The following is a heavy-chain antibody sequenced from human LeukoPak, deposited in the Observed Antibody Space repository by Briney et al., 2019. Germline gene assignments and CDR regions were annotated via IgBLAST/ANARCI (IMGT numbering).Heavy chain of an antibody. CDR2: IGSAGDT. CDR1: GFTFSNYD. D-gene: IGHD3-10*01. V-gene: IGHV3-13*04. J-gene: IGHJ4*02. Sequence: GGSLRLSCAASGFTFSNYDMHWVRQPTGKGLEWVSGIGSAGDTNYPGSVKGRSTISRENAKNSLYLQMNGLRAGDTAVYYCARGVPGGLDYWGQGTLVTVSS. CDR3: ARGVPGGLDY.